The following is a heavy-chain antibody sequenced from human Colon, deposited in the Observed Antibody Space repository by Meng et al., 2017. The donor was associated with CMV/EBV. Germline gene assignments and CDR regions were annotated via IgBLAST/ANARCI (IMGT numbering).Heavy chain of an antibody. V-gene: IGHV1-2*02. CDR2: INPYSGDT. CDR1: GYTFTGYL. D-gene: IGHD3-3*01. J-gene: IGHJ4*02. CDR3: GTFGGDFDY. Sequence: QVHLMQSGDGMREPGASVKVSCKASGYTFTGYLIHWVRQAPGQGLEWMGWINPYSGDTIYAQKFEVGVTMTRDASITTAYLELSSLKSDDTAVYYCGTFGGDFDYWGQGTLVTVSS.